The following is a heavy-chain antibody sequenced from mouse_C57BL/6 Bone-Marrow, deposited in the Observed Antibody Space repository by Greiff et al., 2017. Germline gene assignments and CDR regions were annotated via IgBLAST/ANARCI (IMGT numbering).Heavy chain of an antibody. CDR3: ARDDGYSPFDY. CDR2: MVPGSVVT. J-gene: IGHJ2*01. CDR1: GYTCTSHW. D-gene: IGHD2-3*01. Sequence: QVQLKESGPELVRPGASVKISCKAPGYTCTSHWMRWVRQRPGQGLEWIGEMVPGSVVTYYNEKFKGKATLTVDTSSSTAYMQLSSLTSEASAVYFCARDDGYSPFDYWGQGTTLTVSS. V-gene: IGHV1-56*01.